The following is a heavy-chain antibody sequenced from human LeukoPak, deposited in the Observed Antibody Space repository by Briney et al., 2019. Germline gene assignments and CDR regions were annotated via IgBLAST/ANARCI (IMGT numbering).Heavy chain of an antibody. CDR2: IKQDGSEK. CDR1: GFTLSSYW. V-gene: IGHV3-7*01. CDR3: ARHVVGLGFDY. Sequence: GGSLRLSCAASGFTLSSYWMTWVRQAPGKGLEWVAYIKQDGSEKYYMDSVKGRFTISRDNAKNSLYLQMNSLRAEDTAVYYCARHVVGLGFDYWGQGTLVTVSS. J-gene: IGHJ4*02. D-gene: IGHD3-22*01.